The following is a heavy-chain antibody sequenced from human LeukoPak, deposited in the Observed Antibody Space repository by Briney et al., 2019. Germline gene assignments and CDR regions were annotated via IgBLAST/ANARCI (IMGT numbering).Heavy chain of an antibody. V-gene: IGHV1-2*02. CDR2: INPNSGGT. CDR1: GYTFTGYY. CDR3: ARTDYDILTGYYMTAFDI. D-gene: IGHD3-9*01. J-gene: IGHJ3*02. Sequence: GASMKVSCKASGYTFTGYYMHWVRQAPGQGLEWMGWINPNSGGTDYAQKFQGRVTMTRDTSISTAYMELSRLRSDDTAVYYCARTDYDILTGYYMTAFDIWGQGTMVTVSS.